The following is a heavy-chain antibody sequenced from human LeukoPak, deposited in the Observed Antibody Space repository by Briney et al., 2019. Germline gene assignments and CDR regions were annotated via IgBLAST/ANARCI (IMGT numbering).Heavy chain of an antibody. J-gene: IGHJ5*02. D-gene: IGHD3-16*02. CDR2: INHSGST. Sequence: PSETLSLTCAVYGGSFSGYYWSWIRQPPGKGLEWIGEINHSGSTNYNPSLKSRVTISVDTSKNQFSLQLSSVTAADTAVYYCARGAYDYVWGSYRAGYNWFDPWGQGTLVTVSS. V-gene: IGHV4-34*01. CDR1: GGSFSGYY. CDR3: ARGAYDYVWGSYRAGYNWFDP.